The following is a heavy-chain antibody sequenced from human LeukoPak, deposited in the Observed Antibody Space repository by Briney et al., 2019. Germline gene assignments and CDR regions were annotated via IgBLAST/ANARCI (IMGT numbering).Heavy chain of an antibody. V-gene: IGHV3-33*01. CDR2: IWYDGSNK. J-gene: IGHJ4*02. Sequence: GRSLRLSCAASGFTFSSYGMHWARQAPGKGLEWVAVIWYDGSNKYYADSVKGRFTISRDNSKNTLYLQMNSLRAEDTAVYYCARVARIAAAGYFDYWGQGTLVTVSS. D-gene: IGHD6-13*01. CDR3: ARVARIAAAGYFDY. CDR1: GFTFSSYG.